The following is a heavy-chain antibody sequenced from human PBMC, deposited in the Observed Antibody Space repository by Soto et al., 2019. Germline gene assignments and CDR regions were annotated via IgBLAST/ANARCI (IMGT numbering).Heavy chain of an antibody. CDR1: GGSISSSSWY. Sequence: QLQLQESGPGLVKPSETLSLTCTVSGGSISSSSWYWGWIRQPPGKGLEWIGSIYYSGSTYYNPPVKSRVTISVDTSKDQFSLQLSSATAADTAVYYCARQEYSSSSGGAYYFDYWGQGTLVSVSS. V-gene: IGHV4-39*01. D-gene: IGHD6-6*01. CDR3: ARQEYSSSSGGAYYFDY. J-gene: IGHJ4*02. CDR2: IYYSGST.